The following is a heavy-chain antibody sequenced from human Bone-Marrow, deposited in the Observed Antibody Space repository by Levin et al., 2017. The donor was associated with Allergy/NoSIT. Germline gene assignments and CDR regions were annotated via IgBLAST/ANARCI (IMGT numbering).Heavy chain of an antibody. V-gene: IGHV4-39*01. D-gene: IGHD5-18*01. CDR1: GASISSSNYY. CDR3: ARPRREDNYGLFEH. J-gene: IGHJ4*02. CDR2: MYHSGST. Sequence: PSETLSLTCTVSGASISSSNYYWGWIRQPPGKGLEWIGSMYHSGSTDFNPSLESRVTLSVDTSKNQFSLKLRSVTAADTAVYYCARPRREDNYGLFEHWGQGALVTVSS.